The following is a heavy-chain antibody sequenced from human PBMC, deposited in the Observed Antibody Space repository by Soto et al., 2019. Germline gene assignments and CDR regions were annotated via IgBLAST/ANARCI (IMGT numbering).Heavy chain of an antibody. CDR3: AWLTDSGVLGY. V-gene: IGHV1-2*02. CDR1: GYIFIDYY. D-gene: IGHD6-19*01. Sequence: ASVNVSCKASGYIFIDYYMNWVRRAPGQGLEWMGWVNPISGGTNYAQKFQGRVTMTTDASTSTAYMELSSLRSEDTAVYYCAWLTDSGVLGYCGQGTPVIGSA. CDR2: VNPISGGT. J-gene: IGHJ4*02.